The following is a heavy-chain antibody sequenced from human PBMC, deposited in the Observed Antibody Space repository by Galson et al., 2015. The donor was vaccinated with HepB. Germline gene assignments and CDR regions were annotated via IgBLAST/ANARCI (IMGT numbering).Heavy chain of an antibody. CDR2: IIPSLNIA. J-gene: IGHJ4*02. CDR1: GGTFTSYS. CDR3: ARGPWGSGSYYPPFDY. Sequence: SVKVSCKASGGTFTSYSFNWVRQAPGQGLEWMARIIPSLNIANYAQRFQGRVTITADRSTSTAYMEVRSLRSEGTAVYYCARGPWGSGSYYPPFDYWGPGTLGTV. D-gene: IGHD3-10*01. V-gene: IGHV1-69*02.